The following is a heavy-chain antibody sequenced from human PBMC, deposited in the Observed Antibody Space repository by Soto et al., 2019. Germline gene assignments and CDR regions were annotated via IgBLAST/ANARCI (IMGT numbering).Heavy chain of an antibody. Sequence: VASVKVSCKASGYDFTAYDINWVRQASGQGLEWVGWMNPINGATGSARRFQGRGSMTRNTATATAYLELTSLRSDDSAVYFCGRGPSPRAPAGGTPYYYAMDVWGQGTTVTVSS. V-gene: IGHV1-8*02. D-gene: IGHD2-2*01. J-gene: IGHJ6*02. CDR1: GYDFTAYD. CDR2: MNPINGAT. CDR3: GRGPSPRAPAGGTPYYYAMDV.